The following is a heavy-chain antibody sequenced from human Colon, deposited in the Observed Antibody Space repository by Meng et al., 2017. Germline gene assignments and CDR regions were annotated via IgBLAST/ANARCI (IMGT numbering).Heavy chain of an antibody. J-gene: IGHJ4*02. CDR3: ARGGDWGFDY. CDR1: GASITTRNW. V-gene: IGHV4-4*02. D-gene: IGHD3-16*01. Sequence: QVHRRESGPGLVKPSQPLSLTCAVSGASITTRNWWKCVRQAPGKGLEWIGDVFHTGGTSYNPSLESRLTISVDRSKNQFYLNLRSVTAADTATYYCARGGDWGFDYWGPGTLVTVSS. CDR2: VFHTGGT.